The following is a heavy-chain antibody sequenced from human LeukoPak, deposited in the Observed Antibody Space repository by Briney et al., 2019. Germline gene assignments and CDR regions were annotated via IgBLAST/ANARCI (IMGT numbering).Heavy chain of an antibody. D-gene: IGHD2-15*01. Sequence: GGSLRLSCAASGFTFSNYAMAWVRQAPGKGLERVSATSNSGGSAYYADSVKGRFTISRDNSKNTLYLQMNSLRAEDTAIYYCVKGRATYYASGGDYWGQGTLVTVSS. V-gene: IGHV3-23*01. CDR3: VKGRATYYASGGDY. CDR1: GFTFSNYA. CDR2: TSNSGGSA. J-gene: IGHJ4*02.